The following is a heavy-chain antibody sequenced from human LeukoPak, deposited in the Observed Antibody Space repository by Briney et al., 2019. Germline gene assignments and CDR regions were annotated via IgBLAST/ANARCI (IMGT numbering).Heavy chain of an antibody. D-gene: IGHD6-6*01. V-gene: IGHV4-59*08. CDR1: GGTISSYY. CDR3: ARLIASRPNYYGMDV. CDR2: IHYSGST. J-gene: IGHJ6*02. Sequence: SETLSLTCTVSGGTISSYYWSWVRQPPGKGLELIGYIHYSGSTTYNPSLQSRLTISVDTSKTQFSLKLSSVTAAYTAVYFCARLIASRPNYYGMDVWGRGTTVTVSS.